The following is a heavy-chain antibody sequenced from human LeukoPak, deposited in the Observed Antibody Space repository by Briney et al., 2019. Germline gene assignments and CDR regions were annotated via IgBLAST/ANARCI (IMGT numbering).Heavy chain of an antibody. D-gene: IGHD3-10*01. CDR1: GFTFSSYG. J-gene: IGHJ4*02. CDR2: IRYDGSNK. CDR3: AAPGQGLWYYFDY. V-gene: IGHV3-30*02. Sequence: GGSLRLSCAASGFTFSSYGMHWVRQAPGKGLEWVAFIRYDGSNKYYADSVKGRFTISRDNSKNTLYLQMNSLRAEDTAVYYCAAPGQGLWYYFDYWGQGTLVTVSS.